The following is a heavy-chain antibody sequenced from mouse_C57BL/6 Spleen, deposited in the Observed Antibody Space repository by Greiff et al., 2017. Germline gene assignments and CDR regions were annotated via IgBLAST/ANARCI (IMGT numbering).Heavy chain of an antibody. CDR2: IHPNSGST. Sequence: QVQLQQPGAELVKPGASVQLSCKASGYTFTSYWMHWVKQRPGQGLEWIGMIHPNSGSTNYNEKFKSKATLTVDKSSSTAYMQLSSLTSEDSAVYYCARPVYYDYDDGFAYWGQGTLVTVSA. D-gene: IGHD2-4*01. J-gene: IGHJ3*01. V-gene: IGHV1-64*01. CDR3: ARPVYYDYDDGFAY. CDR1: GYTFTSYW.